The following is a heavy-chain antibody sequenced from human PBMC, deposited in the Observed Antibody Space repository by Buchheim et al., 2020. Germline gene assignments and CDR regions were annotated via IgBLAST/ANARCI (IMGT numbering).Heavy chain of an antibody. CDR2: IYYSGST. J-gene: IGHJ4*02. Sequence: QLPLPESGPGLVKPSETLSLTCTVSGGSISSSSYYWGWIRQPPGKGLEWIGSIYYSGSTYYNPSLKSRVTISVDTSKNQFSLKLSSVTAADTAVYYCARASGGMIVVVITYFDYWGQGTL. V-gene: IGHV4-39*07. CDR1: GGSISSSSYY. CDR3: ARASGGMIVVVITYFDY. D-gene: IGHD3-22*01.